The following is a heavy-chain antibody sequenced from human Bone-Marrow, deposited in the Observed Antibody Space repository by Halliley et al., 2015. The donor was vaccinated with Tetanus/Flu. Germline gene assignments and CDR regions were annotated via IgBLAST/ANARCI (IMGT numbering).Heavy chain of an antibody. CDR2: TSGSSSV. D-gene: IGHD1-26*01. CDR3: ATRIGSYSIYYYYGLDV. J-gene: IGHJ6*02. Sequence: TSGSSSVYYADSMKGRFTISRDNAKNSLYLQMNSLRAEDTAVYYCATRIGSYSIYYYYGLDVWGQGTTVTVSS. V-gene: IGHV3-21*01.